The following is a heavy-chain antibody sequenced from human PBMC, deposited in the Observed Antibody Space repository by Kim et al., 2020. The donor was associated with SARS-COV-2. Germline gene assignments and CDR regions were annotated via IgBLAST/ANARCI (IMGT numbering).Heavy chain of an antibody. J-gene: IGHJ6*02. CDR3: ARDRRAVRGVTHYYGMDV. CDR1: GGSISSYY. Sequence: SETLSLTCTVSGGSISSYYWSWIRQPPGKGLEWIGYIYYSGSTNYNPSLKSRVTISVDTSKNQFSLKLSSVTAADTAVYYCARDRRAVRGVTHYYGMDVWGQGTTVTVSS. CDR2: IYYSGST. D-gene: IGHD3-10*01. V-gene: IGHV4-59*01.